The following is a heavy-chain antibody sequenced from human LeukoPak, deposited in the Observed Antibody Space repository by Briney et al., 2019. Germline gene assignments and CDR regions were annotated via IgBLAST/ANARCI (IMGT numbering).Heavy chain of an antibody. CDR1: GGSISSYY. CDR2: IYYSGST. V-gene: IGHV4-59*01. D-gene: IGHD1-26*01. J-gene: IGHJ6*02. Sequence: SETLSLTCTVSGGSISSYYWSWIRQPPGKGLEWIGYIYYSGSTNYNPSLKSRVTISVDTSKNQFSLKLSSVTAADTAVYYCARVLGFWPHYGMDVWGQGTTVTVSS. CDR3: ARVLGFWPHYGMDV.